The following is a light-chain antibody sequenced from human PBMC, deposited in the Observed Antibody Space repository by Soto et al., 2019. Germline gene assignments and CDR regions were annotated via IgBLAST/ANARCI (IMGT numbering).Light chain of an antibody. CDR3: QQSGNSPLT. Sequence: EIVLTQSPGTLSLSPGERATLSRRASQSVSSSYLAWYQQKPGQAPRLLIYGASSRATGIPDRFSGSGSGTDFTLTISRLEPEDFAVYFCQQSGNSPLTFGQGTRLEIK. CDR2: GAS. J-gene: IGKJ5*01. V-gene: IGKV3-20*01. CDR1: QSVSSSY.